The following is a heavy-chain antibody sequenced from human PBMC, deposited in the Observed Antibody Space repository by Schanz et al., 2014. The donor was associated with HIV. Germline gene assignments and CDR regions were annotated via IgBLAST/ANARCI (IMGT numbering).Heavy chain of an antibody. Sequence: QVRLQQWGAGLLKPSGTLSLTCAAYGGLFSGNYWSWVRQSPGKGLQWIGEIDDAGNTNYEPSLKSRITISVHTSKNQFSLKLDSVTAADTAVYYCARAKWPPRSRHFDFWGQGNLVTVSS. CDR1: GGLFSGNY. CDR3: ARAKWPPRSRHFDF. J-gene: IGHJ4*02. CDR2: IDDAGNT. V-gene: IGHV4-34*01. D-gene: IGHD6-13*01.